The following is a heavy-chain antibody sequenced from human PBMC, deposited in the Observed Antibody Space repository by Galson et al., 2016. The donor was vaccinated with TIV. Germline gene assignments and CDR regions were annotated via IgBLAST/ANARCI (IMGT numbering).Heavy chain of an antibody. CDR3: AKDAYSSYSNYYYCMDV. Sequence: SLRLSCAASGFTFSTYGMHWVRRAPGQGLEWVAFIRYDGGNTFYADSVKGRFTIPRDNSRNPLYLQMNSLRVEDTSIFYCAKDAYSSYSNYYYCMDVWGKGTTVTVSS. D-gene: IGHD6-6*01. CDR1: GFTFSTYG. J-gene: IGHJ6*03. CDR2: IRYDGGNT. V-gene: IGHV3-30*02.